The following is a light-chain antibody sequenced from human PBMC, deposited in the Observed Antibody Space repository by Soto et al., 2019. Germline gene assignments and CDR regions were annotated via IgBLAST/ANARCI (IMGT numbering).Light chain of an antibody. CDR1: QNVNNY. CDR3: QQRSNWPLT. V-gene: IGKV3-11*01. J-gene: IGKJ4*01. CDR2: DAS. Sequence: EILLTQSPATLSLSPGERATLSCRASQNVNNYLAWYQQKPGQAPRLLIYDASNRATGLPARFSGSGSGTDFTLTISSLEPEDFAVYYCQQRSNWPLTFGGGTKVDIK.